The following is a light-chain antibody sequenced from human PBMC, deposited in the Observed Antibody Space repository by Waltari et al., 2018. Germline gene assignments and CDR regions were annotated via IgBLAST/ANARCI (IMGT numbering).Light chain of an antibody. CDR3: SSYTSSSTLA. CDR2: DVT. V-gene: IGLV2-14*03. J-gene: IGLJ2*01. CDR1: SGDVGGYKY. Sequence: QSALTQPASVSGSPGQSITISCTGTSGDVGGYKYVSWYQQHPGKAPKLMIYDVTNRTSGVSNRFSGSKSGNTASLTISWLQAEDEADYYCSSYTSSSTLAFGGGTKLTVL.